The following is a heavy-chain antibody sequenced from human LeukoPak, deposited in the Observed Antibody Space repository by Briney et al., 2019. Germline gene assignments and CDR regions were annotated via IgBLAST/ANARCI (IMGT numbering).Heavy chain of an antibody. J-gene: IGHJ6*02. V-gene: IGHV3-48*03. D-gene: IGHD3-3*01. Sequence: GGSLRLSCAASGFTFSSYEMNWVRQAPGKGLEWVSYISSSGSTIYYADSVKGRFTISRDNAKNSLYLQMNSLRAEDTAVYYCARKYCDFWSGHIYGTDVWGQGTTVTVSS. CDR2: ISSSGSTI. CDR1: GFTFSSYE. CDR3: ARKYCDFWSGHIYGTDV.